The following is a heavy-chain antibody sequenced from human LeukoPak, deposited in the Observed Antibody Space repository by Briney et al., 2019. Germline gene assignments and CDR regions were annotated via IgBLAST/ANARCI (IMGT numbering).Heavy chain of an antibody. CDR1: GFTFSSYA. Sequence: GGSLRLSCAASGFTFSSYAMHWVRQAPGKGLEWVAVISYDGSNKYYADSVKGRFTIPRDNSKNTLYLQMNSLRAEDTAVYYCARTYSSGWYGPSYYYYGMDVWGQGTTVTVSS. V-gene: IGHV3-30-3*01. J-gene: IGHJ6*02. CDR3: ARTYSSGWYGPSYYYYGMDV. CDR2: ISYDGSNK. D-gene: IGHD6-19*01.